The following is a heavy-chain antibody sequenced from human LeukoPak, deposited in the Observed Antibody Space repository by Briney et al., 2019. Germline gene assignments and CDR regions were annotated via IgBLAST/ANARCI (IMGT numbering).Heavy chain of an antibody. V-gene: IGHV4-61*09. CDR1: GGSVSSGSYY. J-gene: IGHJ4*02. CDR2: IYTSGFT. D-gene: IGHD6-13*01. CDR3: AREEAAAGRSIDY. Sequence: PSETLSLTCTVSGGSVSSGSYYWTWIRQPAGKGLEWVGHIYTSGFTTYNPSLMSRLTMSVDTSKNQFSLKLSSVTAADTAVYYCAREEAAAGRSIDYWGQGTLVTVSS.